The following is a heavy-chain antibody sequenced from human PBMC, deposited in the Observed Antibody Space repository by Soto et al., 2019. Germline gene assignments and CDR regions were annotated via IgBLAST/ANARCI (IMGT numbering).Heavy chain of an antibody. V-gene: IGHV3-30*18. CDR3: AKRFGGYYNYYYGMDV. CDR2: ISYDGSNK. J-gene: IGHJ6*02. D-gene: IGHD3-10*01. Sequence: SGGSLRLSCAASGFTFSSYGMHRVRQAPGNGLEWVAVISYDGSNKYYADSVKGRFTISRDTSKNTLYLQINSLRAEDTAVYYCAKRFGGYYNYYYGMDVWGQGTTVTVSS. CDR1: GFTFSSYG.